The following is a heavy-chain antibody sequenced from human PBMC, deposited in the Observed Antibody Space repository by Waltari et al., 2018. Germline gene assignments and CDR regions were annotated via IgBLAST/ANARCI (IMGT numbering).Heavy chain of an antibody. D-gene: IGHD2-21*01. Sequence: EVQLVESGGGLIKPGGSLRLSCAASGFTFSSYSMNWVRQAPGKGLEWVSSISSSSSYKYYSDSVKGRFTIARDNAKNSLYLQMNSLRAEDTAVYYCGPYCGGDCYLGNDAFDIWGQGTMVTVSS. V-gene: IGHV3-21*01. CDR2: ISSSSSYK. CDR3: GPYCGGDCYLGNDAFDI. J-gene: IGHJ3*02. CDR1: GFTFSSYS.